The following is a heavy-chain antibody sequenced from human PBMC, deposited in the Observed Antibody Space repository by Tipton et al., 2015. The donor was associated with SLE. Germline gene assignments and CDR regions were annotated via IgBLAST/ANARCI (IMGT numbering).Heavy chain of an antibody. J-gene: IGHJ6*02. CDR3: AKEGYYGSGSPYGMDV. CDR2: ISGSGGST. Sequence: SLRLSRAASGFTFSSYAMSWVRQAPGKGLEWVSAISGSGGSTYYADSVKGRFTISRDNSKNTLYLQMNSLRAEDTAVYYCAKEGYYGSGSPYGMDVWGQGTPVPVSS. V-gene: IGHV3-23*01. CDR1: GFTFSSYA. D-gene: IGHD3-10*01.